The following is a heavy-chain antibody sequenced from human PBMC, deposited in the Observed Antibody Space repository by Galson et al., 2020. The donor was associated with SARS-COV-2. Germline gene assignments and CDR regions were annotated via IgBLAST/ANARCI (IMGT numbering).Heavy chain of an antibody. D-gene: IGHD6-13*01. V-gene: IGHV4-59*02. CDR3: ARGTSSWAWYFGL. CDR2: IYYTGTT. J-gene: IGHJ2*01. CDR1: GGSVNNYY. Sequence: SETLSLTCTVSGGSVNNYYWSWIRQPPGKGLEWIGYIYYTGTTDYNPSLKSRVTISLETSKNQFSLNLSSVTAADTAIYYCARGTSSWAWYFGLWGRGTLVTVSS.